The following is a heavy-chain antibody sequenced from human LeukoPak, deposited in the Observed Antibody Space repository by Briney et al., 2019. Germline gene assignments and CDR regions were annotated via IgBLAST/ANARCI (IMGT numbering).Heavy chain of an antibody. CDR2: ISAYNGNT. D-gene: IGHD2-15*01. J-gene: IGHJ4*02. CDR1: GYTFTGYG. Sequence: ASVKVSCKASGYTFTGYGISWVRQAPGQGLEWMGWISAYNGNTNYAQKLQGRVTMTTDTSTSTAYMELRSLRSDDTAVYYCARDLFEGFYASGSVFDYWGQGTLVTVSS. CDR3: ARDLFEGFYASGSVFDY. V-gene: IGHV1-18*01.